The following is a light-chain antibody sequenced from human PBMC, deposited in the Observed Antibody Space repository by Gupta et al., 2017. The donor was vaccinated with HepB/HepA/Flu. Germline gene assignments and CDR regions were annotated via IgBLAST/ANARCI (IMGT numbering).Light chain of an antibody. CDR1: KLGDKY. J-gene: IGLJ3*02. CDR2: QDN. Sequence: SYELTQPPSVSVSPGQTASITRSGDKLGDKYACWYQQKPGQSPVVVIYQDNRRPSGIPERFSGSNSGNTATLTISGTQAMDEADYYCQAWDSSTPWVFGGGTKLTVL. CDR3: QAWDSSTPWV. V-gene: IGLV3-1*01.